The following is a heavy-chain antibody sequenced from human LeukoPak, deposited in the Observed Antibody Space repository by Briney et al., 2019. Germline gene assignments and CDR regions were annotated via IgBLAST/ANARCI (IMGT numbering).Heavy chain of an antibody. CDR3: AKVDERFLEWFPVGALDY. J-gene: IGHJ4*02. V-gene: IGHV3-23*01. D-gene: IGHD3-3*01. CDR1: GFTFSSYA. CDR2: ISGSGGST. Sequence: GGSLRLSCAASGFTFSSYAMSWVRQAPGKGLEWVSAISGSGGSTYYADSVKGRFTISRDNSKNTLYLQMNSLRAEDTAVYYCAKVDERFLEWFPVGALDYWGQGTLVTVSS.